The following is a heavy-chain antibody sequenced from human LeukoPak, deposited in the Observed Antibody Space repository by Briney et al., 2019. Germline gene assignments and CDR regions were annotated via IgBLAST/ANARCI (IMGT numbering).Heavy chain of an antibody. CDR2: IDFDGSRI. V-gene: IGHV3-74*01. CDR1: GFTFSSSW. D-gene: IGHD3-10*01. CDR3: ARTPIIYGSGTFYIDY. J-gene: IGHJ4*02. Sequence: GGSLRLSCAASGFTFSSSWMHWVRQIPGKGLVWVSRIDFDGSRIVYADSVKGRFTISRDNAKNSLYLQMNSLRAEDTAIYYCARTPIIYGSGTFYIDYWGQGTLVTVSS.